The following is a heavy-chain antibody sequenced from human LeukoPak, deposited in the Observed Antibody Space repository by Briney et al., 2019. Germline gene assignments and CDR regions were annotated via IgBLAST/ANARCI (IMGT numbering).Heavy chain of an antibody. D-gene: IGHD6-19*01. CDR1: GSSVSTFY. V-gene: IGHV4-59*02. Sequence: SETLSLTCTVSGSSVSTFYWSWLRQSPGTGLEWIGFIHDTGSTAYNPSLKSRVTISLETSKNQLSLMLTSVTAADTAMYYYARGSSDVYWYLDVWGRGTLVTVSS. J-gene: IGHJ2*01. CDR2: IHDTGST. CDR3: ARGSSDVYWYLDV.